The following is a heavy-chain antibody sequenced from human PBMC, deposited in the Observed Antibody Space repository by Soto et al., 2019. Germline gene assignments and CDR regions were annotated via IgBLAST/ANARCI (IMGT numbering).Heavy chain of an antibody. CDR1: GFTFSSYA. Sequence: GGSLRLSCAASGFTFSSYAMTWVRQAPGKGLGWVSSIHGSAGGAYYSDSVKGRFTVSRADSQKTLFLQMTSLRVDDTAIYYCAKDAVSANGEWDWFDPWGQGILVTVSS. CDR2: IHGSAGGA. V-gene: IGHV3-23*01. J-gene: IGHJ5*02. D-gene: IGHD2-21*02. CDR3: AKDAVSANGEWDWFDP.